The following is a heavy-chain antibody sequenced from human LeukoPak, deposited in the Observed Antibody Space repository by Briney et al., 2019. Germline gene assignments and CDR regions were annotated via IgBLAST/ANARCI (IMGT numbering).Heavy chain of an antibody. CDR1: GGSISSYY. CDR3: ARGLILRSFWIYYYYGMDV. Sequence: SETLSLTCTVSGGSISSYYWSWIRQPAGKGLEWIGEINHSGSTNYNPSLKSRVTISVDTSKNQFSLKLSSVTAADTAVYYCARGLILRSFWIYYYYGMDVWGQGTTVTVSS. J-gene: IGHJ6*02. V-gene: IGHV4-34*01. D-gene: IGHD3-9*01. CDR2: INHSGST.